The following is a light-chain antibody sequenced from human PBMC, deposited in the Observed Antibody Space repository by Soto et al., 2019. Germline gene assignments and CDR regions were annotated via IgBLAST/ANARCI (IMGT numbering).Light chain of an antibody. V-gene: IGKV3-15*01. CDR2: GTS. J-gene: IGKJ1*01. CDR1: QSVSTN. Sequence: ETVMTQSPATLSVSPGERATLSCRASQSVSTNLAWYQQKPGQAPRLLIYGTSTRATGIPARFSGSGSGTEFTLTISSLQSEDFSVYYCQQYSSWVWTFGQGTKVEIK. CDR3: QQYSSWVWT.